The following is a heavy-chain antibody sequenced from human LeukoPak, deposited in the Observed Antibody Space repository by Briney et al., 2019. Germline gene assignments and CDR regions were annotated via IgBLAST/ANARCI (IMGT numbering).Heavy chain of an antibody. CDR3: ASDGGPFDY. V-gene: IGHV3-7*01. CDR1: GVTFSGYW. Sequence: GSLRLSCTASGVTFSGYWMSWVRQPPGKGLEWVANIKQAGSEKYYVDSVKGRFTISRDDAKKSVYLQMNSLRAEDTAVYYCASDGGPFDYWGQGTLVTVSS. CDR2: IKQAGSEK. J-gene: IGHJ4*02. D-gene: IGHD3-16*01.